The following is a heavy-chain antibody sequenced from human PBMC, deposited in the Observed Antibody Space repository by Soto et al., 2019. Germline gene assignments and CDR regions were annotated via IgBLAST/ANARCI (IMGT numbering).Heavy chain of an antibody. J-gene: IGHJ4*02. CDR1: GFIFSRHS. CDR3: AKLTTKND. Sequence: GGSLRLSCAASGFIFSRHSMHWVRQAPGKGLEWVAVISYDGSNKYYADSVKGRFTISRDNSKNTLYLQMNSLRAEDTAVYYCAKLTTKNDWGQGTLVTVSS. V-gene: IGHV3-30*18. D-gene: IGHD1-1*01. CDR2: ISYDGSNK.